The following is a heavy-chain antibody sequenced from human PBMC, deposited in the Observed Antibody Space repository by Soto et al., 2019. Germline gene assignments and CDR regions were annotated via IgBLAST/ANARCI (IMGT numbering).Heavy chain of an antibody. Sequence: ASVKVSCKASGYTFTSYGISWARQAPGQGLEWMGWISAYNGNTNYAQKLQGRVTMTTDTSTSTAYMELRSLRSDDTAVYYCARAPSIAAAGSLDYWGQGTLVTVSS. D-gene: IGHD6-13*01. CDR1: GYTFTSYG. CDR2: ISAYNGNT. CDR3: ARAPSIAAAGSLDY. J-gene: IGHJ4*02. V-gene: IGHV1-18*01.